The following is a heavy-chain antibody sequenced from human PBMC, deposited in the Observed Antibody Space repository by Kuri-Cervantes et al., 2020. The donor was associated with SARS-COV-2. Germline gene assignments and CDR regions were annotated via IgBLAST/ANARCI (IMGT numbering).Heavy chain of an antibody. D-gene: IGHD2-21*01. CDR1: GFNFSTTD. CDR2: ISYDGKNK. V-gene: IGHV3-30*18. CDR3: AKDRAGVHNF. J-gene: IGHJ4*02. Sequence: GESLKISCVASGFNFSTTDMHWVRQAPGKGLEWVTFISYDGKNKKCMASGKGRFTISRDNSQNTLHLQMKSLRDEDTAIYYCAKDRAGVHNFWGLGTLVTVSS.